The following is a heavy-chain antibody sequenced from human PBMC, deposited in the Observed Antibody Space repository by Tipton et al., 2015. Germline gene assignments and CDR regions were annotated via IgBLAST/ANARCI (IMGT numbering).Heavy chain of an antibody. D-gene: IGHD6-19*01. J-gene: IGHJ4*02. V-gene: IGHV3-53*01. CDR2: IYSGGST. Sequence: SLRLSCAASGFNVSANYMSWVRQAPGKGLEWVSVIYSGGSTYYADSVKGRFTISRDNPKNSLFLQMNDLRAEDTAVYYCARGRSSSGWYNSEQQTPTPLDFWGQGTLVTVSS. CDR3: ARGRSSSGWYNSEQQTPTPLDF. CDR1: GFNVSANY.